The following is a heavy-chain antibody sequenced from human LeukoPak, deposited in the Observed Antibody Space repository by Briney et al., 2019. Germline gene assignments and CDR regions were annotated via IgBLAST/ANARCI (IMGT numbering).Heavy chain of an antibody. CDR1: GGTFSSYA. D-gene: IGHD6-13*01. Sequence: ASVKVSCKASGGTFSSYAISWVRQAPGQGLEWMGGIIPIFGTANYAQKFQGRVTITADESTSTAYMELSSLRSEDTAVYYCARGPQGLYSSSWKQFDYWGQGTLVTVSS. CDR3: ARGPQGLYSSSWKQFDY. CDR2: IIPIFGTA. J-gene: IGHJ4*02. V-gene: IGHV1-69*01.